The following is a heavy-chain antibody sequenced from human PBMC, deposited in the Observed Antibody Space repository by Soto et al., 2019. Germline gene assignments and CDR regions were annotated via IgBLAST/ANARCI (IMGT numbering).Heavy chain of an antibody. CDR2: FDPEDGET. Sequence: ASVKVSCKVSGYTLTELSMHWVRQAPGKGLEWMGGFDPEDGETIYAQKFQGRVTMTEDTSTDTAYMELSSLRSEDTAVYYCATDTRWYSSPGHFDYWGQGTLVTVSS. D-gene: IGHD6-13*01. J-gene: IGHJ4*02. V-gene: IGHV1-24*01. CDR1: GYTLTELS. CDR3: ATDTRWYSSPGHFDY.